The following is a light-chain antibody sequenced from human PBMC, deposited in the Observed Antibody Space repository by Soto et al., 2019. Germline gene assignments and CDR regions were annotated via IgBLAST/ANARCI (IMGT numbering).Light chain of an antibody. CDR3: QQYNNWPFS. Sequence: DIVMTQSPVSLPVTPGEPASISCRSSQSLLHSNGYNYLDWYLQKPGQSPRLLIYDVSHRATGVPARFSGTGSETDFTLTISGLQSEDSAVYFCQQYNNWPFSFGQGTRLEIK. V-gene: IGKV2-28*01. J-gene: IGKJ5*01. CDR1: QSLLHSNGYNY. CDR2: DVS.